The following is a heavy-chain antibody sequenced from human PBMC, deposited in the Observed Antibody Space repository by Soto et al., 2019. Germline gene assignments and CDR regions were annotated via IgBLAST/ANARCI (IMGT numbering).Heavy chain of an antibody. D-gene: IGHD2-21*02. CDR3: ARDQLILPAHDFFYGSDV. Sequence: SVKVSCKAAGGTFSSYASIWVRQAPGQGLEWMGGIIPIFGTANYAQKFQGRVTITADKSTSTAYMELSSLRAEDTAVYYCARDQLILPAHDFFYGSDVWGQGAKVTVSS. J-gene: IGHJ6*02. CDR1: GGTFSSYA. CDR2: IIPIFGTA. V-gene: IGHV1-69*06.